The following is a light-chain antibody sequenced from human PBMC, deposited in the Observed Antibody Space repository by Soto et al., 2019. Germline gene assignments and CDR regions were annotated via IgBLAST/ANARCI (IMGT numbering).Light chain of an antibody. V-gene: IGKV1-8*01. CDR3: QQYYSYPPR. CDR1: QGISSY. J-gene: IGKJ3*01. CDR2: AAS. Sequence: AIRMTQSPSSLSASTGDRVTITCPASQGISSYLAWYQQKPGKAPKLLIYAASTLQSGVPSRFSGSGSGTEFTLTISCLQSEDFATSYCQQYYSYPPRFGPGTKVDIK.